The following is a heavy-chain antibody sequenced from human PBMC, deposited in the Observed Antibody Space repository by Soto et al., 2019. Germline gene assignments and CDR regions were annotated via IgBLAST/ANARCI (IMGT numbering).Heavy chain of an antibody. D-gene: IGHD6-19*01. V-gene: IGHV1-18*04. Sequence: QVQLVQSGAEVKKPGASVRVSCEASGYTFTSYGISWVRQAPGQGLEWMGWISVYSGSTNYAQKLQGRVTITTDRYTRAVYMELRSLRSDDTAVYYCARDSWGLAVPDYHYYAMDVWGQGTTVTVSS. CDR3: ARDSWGLAVPDYHYYAMDV. CDR2: ISVYSGST. CDR1: GYTFTSYG. J-gene: IGHJ6*02.